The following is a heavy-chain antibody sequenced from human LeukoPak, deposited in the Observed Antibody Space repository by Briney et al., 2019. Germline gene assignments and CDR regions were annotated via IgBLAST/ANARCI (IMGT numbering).Heavy chain of an antibody. V-gene: IGHV3-23*01. CDR1: GFTFSSYA. CDR2: ITGGGSGI. CDR3: AKWGDYDVLTGYYVSDY. J-gene: IGHJ4*02. D-gene: IGHD3-9*01. Sequence: PGASLRLSCAASGFTFSSYAMSWVRQAPGKGLERVSAITGGGSGIYYADSMKSRFTISRGNSKNTLYLQINSLRAEDTAVYYCAKWGDYDVLTGYYVSDYWGQGTLVTVSS.